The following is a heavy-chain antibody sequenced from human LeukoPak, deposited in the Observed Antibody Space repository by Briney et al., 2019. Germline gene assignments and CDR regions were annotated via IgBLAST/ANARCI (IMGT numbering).Heavy chain of an antibody. CDR2: IYHSGST. CDR3: ARAGRPYLNSADDKTNWFDP. CDR1: GGSISSGGYS. D-gene: IGHD3-9*01. V-gene: IGHV4-30-2*01. Sequence: SETLSLTCAVSGGSISSGGYSWSWIRQPPGKGLEWIGYIYHSGSTYYNPSLKSRVTISVDTSKNQFSLKLSSVTAADTAVYYCARAGRPYLNSADDKTNWFDPWGQGTLVTVSS. J-gene: IGHJ5*02.